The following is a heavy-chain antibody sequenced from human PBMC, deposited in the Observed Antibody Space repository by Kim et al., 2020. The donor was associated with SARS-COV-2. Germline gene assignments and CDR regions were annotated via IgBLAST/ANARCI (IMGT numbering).Heavy chain of an antibody. Sequence: SETLSLTCAVSGGSISSSNWWSWVRQPPGKGLEWIGEIYHSGSTNYNPSLKSRVTISVDKSKNQFSLKLSSVTAADTAVYYCARVTMVRGVIMSGWGMDVWGQGTTVTVSS. D-gene: IGHD3-10*01. V-gene: IGHV4-4*02. CDR1: GGSISSSNW. CDR2: IYHSGST. J-gene: IGHJ6*02. CDR3: ARVTMVRGVIMSGWGMDV.